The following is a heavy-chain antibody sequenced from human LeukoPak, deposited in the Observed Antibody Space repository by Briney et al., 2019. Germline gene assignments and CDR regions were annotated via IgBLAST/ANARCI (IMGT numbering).Heavy chain of an antibody. D-gene: IGHD6-19*01. J-gene: IGHJ4*02. CDR2: IKEDGSDK. V-gene: IGHV3-7*01. CDR1: GISFSNYW. CDR3: ARNKPKYSSGWAHDY. Sequence: GGSLRLSCAASGISFSNYWMTWIRQAPEKGLQWVANIKEDGSDKNYADSVKGRFTISRDNAKNLLYLQMNSLRAEDTAVYYCARNKPKYSSGWAHDYWGQGTLVTVSS.